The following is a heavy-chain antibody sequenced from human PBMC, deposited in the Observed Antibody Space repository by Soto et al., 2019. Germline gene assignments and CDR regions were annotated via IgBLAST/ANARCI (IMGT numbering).Heavy chain of an antibody. CDR3: AKDQYCSSTSCYTALPDY. Sequence: LRLSCAASGFTFSSYAMSWVRQAPGKGLEWVSAISGSGGSTYHADSVKGRFIISRDNSKNTLYLQMNSLRAEDTAVYYCAKDQYCSSTSCYTALPDYWGQGTMVTVSS. V-gene: IGHV3-23*01. D-gene: IGHD2-2*02. J-gene: IGHJ4*02. CDR2: ISGSGGST. CDR1: GFTFSSYA.